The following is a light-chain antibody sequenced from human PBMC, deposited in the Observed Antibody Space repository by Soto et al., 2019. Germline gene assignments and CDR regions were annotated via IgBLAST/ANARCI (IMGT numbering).Light chain of an antibody. V-gene: IGKV3-15*01. CDR3: QQYNSWPLT. J-gene: IGKJ4*01. Sequence: EIVMTQYPATLSVSPGERATLSCRASQSVSSNLAWYQQKPGQAPRLLIYGASTRATGIPTRISGSGSGTEFTLTISSLQSEDFAVYYCQQYNSWPLTFGRGTKVDIK. CDR2: GAS. CDR1: QSVSSN.